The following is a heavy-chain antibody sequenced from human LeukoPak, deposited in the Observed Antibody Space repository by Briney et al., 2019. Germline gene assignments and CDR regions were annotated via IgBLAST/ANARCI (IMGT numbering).Heavy chain of an antibody. J-gene: IGHJ5*02. Sequence: PAESLKIFCRGAGDNFATFSITWVRQVPPKDLEWLGIIYAGDSDTTYNPSFQGPVTISVDNSFNTAYLQWTSLSTSDTAVYYCAANCFDLGTYVYWFDPWGQGTLVTVSS. CDR3: AANCFDLGTYVYWFDP. D-gene: IGHD2-2*01. CDR2: IYAGDSDT. V-gene: IGHV5-51*01. CDR1: GDNFATFS.